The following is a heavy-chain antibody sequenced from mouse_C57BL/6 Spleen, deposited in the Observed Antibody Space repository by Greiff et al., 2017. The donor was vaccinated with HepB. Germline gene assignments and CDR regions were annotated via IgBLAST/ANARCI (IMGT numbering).Heavy chain of an antibody. CDR3: ARRNSNYGKSAMDY. CDR2: IYPGDGDT. J-gene: IGHJ4*01. D-gene: IGHD2-5*01. V-gene: IGHV1-82*01. CDR1: GYAFSSSW. Sequence: QVQLQQSGPELVKPGASVKISCKASGYAFSSSWMNWVKQRPGKGLEWIGRIYPGDGDTNYNGKFKGKAKLTADKSSSTAYMQLSSLTSEDAAVYFCARRNSNYGKSAMDYWGQGTSVTVSS.